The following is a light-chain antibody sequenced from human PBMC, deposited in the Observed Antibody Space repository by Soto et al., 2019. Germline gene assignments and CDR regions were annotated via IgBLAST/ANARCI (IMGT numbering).Light chain of an antibody. J-gene: IGLJ1*01. CDR2: DVS. CDR1: TIGAHSF. CDR3: CSYTGNKVFV. V-gene: IGLV2-11*01. Sequence: QSALTQPRSLSGSPGQSVTISCTVATIGAHSFVSWYQDRPDKVPKLLIYDVSQRPSGIPDRFSGSRPANTASLTISGLQADDAAAYYCCSYTGNKVFVFGTGTKVTVL.